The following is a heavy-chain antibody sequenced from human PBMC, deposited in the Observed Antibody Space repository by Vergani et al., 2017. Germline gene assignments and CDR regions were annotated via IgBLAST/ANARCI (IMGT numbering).Heavy chain of an antibody. D-gene: IGHD2-2*02. CDR2: INAGNGNT. CDR1: GYTFTSYA. V-gene: IGHV1-3*01. CDR3: ARDGGXGYCSSTSCYTHYYYYYYMDV. J-gene: IGHJ6*03. Sequence: QVQLVQSGAEVKKPGASVKVSCKASGYTFTSYAMHWVRQAPGQRLEWMGWINAGNGNTKYSQKFQGRVTITRDTSASTAYMELSSLRSEDTAVYYCARDGGXGYCSSTSCYTHYYYYYYMDVGGKGTTVTVSS.